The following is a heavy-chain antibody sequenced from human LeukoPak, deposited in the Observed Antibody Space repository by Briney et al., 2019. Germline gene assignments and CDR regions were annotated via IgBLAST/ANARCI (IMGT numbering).Heavy chain of an antibody. CDR3: ARDHDYSNSNWFDP. J-gene: IGHJ5*02. D-gene: IGHD4-11*01. CDR1: GYIFRSYG. CDR2: ISAYNGNT. V-gene: IGHV1-18*01. Sequence: ASVKVSCKASGYIFRSYGITWVRQAPGQGLEWMGWISAYNGNTNYAQKLQGRVTMTTDTSTSTAYMELRSLRSDDTAVYYCARDHDYSNSNWFDPWGQGTLVTVSS.